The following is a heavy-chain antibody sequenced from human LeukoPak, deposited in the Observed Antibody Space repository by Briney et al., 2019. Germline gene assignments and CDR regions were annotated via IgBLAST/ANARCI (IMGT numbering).Heavy chain of an antibody. Sequence: GGSLRLSCAASGFTFSSYAMSWVRQAPGKGLEWVSAISGSGGSTYYADSVNGRFTISRDNSKNTLYLQMNSLRAEDTAVYYCAKAVTTMIVVVSGYFQHWGQGTLVTVSS. V-gene: IGHV3-23*01. CDR3: AKAVTTMIVVVSGYFQH. CDR2: ISGSGGST. D-gene: IGHD3-22*01. CDR1: GFTFSSYA. J-gene: IGHJ1*01.